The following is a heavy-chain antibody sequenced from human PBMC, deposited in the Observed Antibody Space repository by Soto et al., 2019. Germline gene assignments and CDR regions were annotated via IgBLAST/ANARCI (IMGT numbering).Heavy chain of an antibody. Sequence: QVQLQQWGAGLLKPSETLSLTCAVYGGSFSGYYWSWIRQPPGKGLEWIGEINHSGSTNYNPSLKSRVTISVDTSKNQFSLKLSSVTAADTVVYYCARARGITMVRGVIDYWGHGTLVTVSS. D-gene: IGHD3-10*01. CDR1: GGSFSGYY. CDR3: ARARGITMVRGVIDY. CDR2: INHSGST. V-gene: IGHV4-34*01. J-gene: IGHJ4*01.